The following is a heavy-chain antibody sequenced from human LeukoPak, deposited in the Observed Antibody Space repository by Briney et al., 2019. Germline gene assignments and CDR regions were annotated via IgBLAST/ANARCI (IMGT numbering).Heavy chain of an antibody. Sequence: SETLSLTCTVSGGSISSYYWSWIRQPPGKGLEWIGYIYYSGSTNYSPSLKSRVTISVDTSKNQFSLRLNSVTTADTAVYFCARGSGWSGHGYWGQGTLVTVSS. D-gene: IGHD6-19*01. CDR1: GGSISSYY. CDR3: ARGSGWSGHGY. J-gene: IGHJ4*02. V-gene: IGHV4-59*01. CDR2: IYYSGST.